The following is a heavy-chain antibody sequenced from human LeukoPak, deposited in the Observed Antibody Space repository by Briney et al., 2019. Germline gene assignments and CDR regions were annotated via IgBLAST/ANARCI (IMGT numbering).Heavy chain of an antibody. D-gene: IGHD3-10*01. CDR2: ISSSSSTI. CDR1: GFTFSSYS. Sequence: GGSLRLSCAASGFTFSSYSMNWVRQAPGKGLEWVSYISSSSSTIYYADSVKGRFTISRDNSRNTLYLQMNSLRAEDTAVYYCARGISMVRGVIPSYNWFDPWGQGTLVTVSS. V-gene: IGHV3-48*04. J-gene: IGHJ5*02. CDR3: ARGISMVRGVIPSYNWFDP.